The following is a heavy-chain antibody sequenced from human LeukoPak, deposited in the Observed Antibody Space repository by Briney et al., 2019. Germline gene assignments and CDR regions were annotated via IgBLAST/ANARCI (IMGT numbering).Heavy chain of an antibody. V-gene: IGHV4-4*09. CDR1: GGSISCCY. Sequence: PSETLSLTCTVSGGSISCCYWSWIRQPPGKGLEWIGDIYTSGSTNYNPSLKSRVTISVDTSKNQYSLKLSSVTAADTAVYYCARLCRGSYWEKNTHYFDYWGQGTLVTVSS. D-gene: IGHD1-26*01. CDR2: IYTSGST. J-gene: IGHJ4*02. CDR3: ARLCRGSYWEKNTHYFDY.